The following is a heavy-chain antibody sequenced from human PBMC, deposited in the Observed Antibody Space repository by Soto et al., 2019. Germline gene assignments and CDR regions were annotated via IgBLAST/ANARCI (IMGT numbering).Heavy chain of an antibody. Sequence: GGSLRLSCAAFGFTFSSYAMRWVRQAPGKGLEWVAVISYDGSNKYYADSVKGRFTISRDNSKNTLYLQMNSLRAEDTAVYYCARGVITMIVVPHFDYWGQGTLVTVSS. D-gene: IGHD3-22*01. J-gene: IGHJ4*02. CDR2: ISYDGSNK. V-gene: IGHV3-30-3*01. CDR1: GFTFSSYA. CDR3: ARGVITMIVVPHFDY.